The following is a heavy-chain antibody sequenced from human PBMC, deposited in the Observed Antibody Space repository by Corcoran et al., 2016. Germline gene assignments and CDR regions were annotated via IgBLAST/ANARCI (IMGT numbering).Heavy chain of an antibody. CDR2: IYYSGST. CDR1: GCSIRSYY. CDR3: ARGTHYYDSSGYSYYFDG. V-gene: IGHV4-59*01. Sequence: VQLQESGPGLVKPSETLSLTFTVSGCSIRSYYWSWIRQPPGKGLEWIGYIYYSGSTNYNPSLKSRVTISVDTSKNQFSLKLSSVTAADPAVYYCARGTHYYDSSGYSYYFDGWGQGTLVTVSS. D-gene: IGHD3-22*01. J-gene: IGHJ4*02.